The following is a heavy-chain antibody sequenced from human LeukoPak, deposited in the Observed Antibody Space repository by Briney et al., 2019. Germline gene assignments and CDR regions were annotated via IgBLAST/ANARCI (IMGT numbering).Heavy chain of an antibody. CDR3: ARGLFRYCGSTSCYRGRYFDY. CDR2: INHSGST. D-gene: IGHD2-2*02. J-gene: IGHJ4*02. CDR1: GGSFSGYY. V-gene: IGHV4-34*01. Sequence: SETLSLTCAVYGGSFSGYYWSWIRQPPGKGLEWIGEINHSGSTNYNPSLKSRVTISVDTSKNQFSLKLSSVTAADTAVYYCARGLFRYCGSTSCYRGRYFDYWGQGTLVTVSS.